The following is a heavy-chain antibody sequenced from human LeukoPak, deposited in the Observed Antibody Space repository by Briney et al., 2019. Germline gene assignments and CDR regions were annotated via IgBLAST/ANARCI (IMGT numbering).Heavy chain of an antibody. D-gene: IGHD5-12*01. V-gene: IGHV3-48*03. Sequence: GGSLRLSCVVSGFSFGSFEMNWVRQAPGKGLEWVSYISSSSITLYADSVKGRFTISRDNARDSLYLQMNSLSAEDTAVYYCARSLSGYITDPFFDQWGQGALVTVSS. CDR3: ARSLSGYITDPFFDQ. CDR1: GFSFGSFE. CDR2: ISSSSIT. J-gene: IGHJ4*02.